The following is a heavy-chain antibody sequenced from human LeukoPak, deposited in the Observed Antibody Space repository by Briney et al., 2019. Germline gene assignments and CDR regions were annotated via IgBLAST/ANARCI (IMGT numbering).Heavy chain of an antibody. CDR1: GYTFTSYY. D-gene: IGHD6-6*01. V-gene: IGHV1-46*01. J-gene: IGHJ4*02. CDR2: INPSGGST. CDR3: ARVKVGYSSSSDVNFDY. Sequence: ATVKVSCKASGYTFTSYYMHWVRQAPGQGLEWMGIINPSGGSTSYAQKFQGRVTMTRDTSISTAYMELSRLRSDDTAVYYCARVKVGYSSSSDVNFDYWGQGTLVTVSS.